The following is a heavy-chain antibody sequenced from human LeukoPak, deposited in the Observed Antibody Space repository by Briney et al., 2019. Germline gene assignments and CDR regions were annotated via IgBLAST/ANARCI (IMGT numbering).Heavy chain of an antibody. CDR3: ARGPRLYYGMDV. CDR1: GGSFSGYY. V-gene: IGHV4-34*01. Sequence: SETLSLTCAVYGGSFSGYYWSWIRQPPVKGLEWIGEINHSGSTNYNPSLKSRVTISVDTSKNQFSLKLSSVTAADTAVYYCARGPRLYYGMDVWGQGTTVTVSS. D-gene: IGHD6-19*01. J-gene: IGHJ6*02. CDR2: INHSGST.